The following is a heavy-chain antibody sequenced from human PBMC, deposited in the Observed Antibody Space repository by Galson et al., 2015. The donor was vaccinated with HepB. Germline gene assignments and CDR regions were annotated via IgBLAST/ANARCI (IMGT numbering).Heavy chain of an antibody. V-gene: IGHV5-10-1*01. D-gene: IGHD5-18*01. J-gene: IGHJ6*02. CDR3: ARLMDTAMVTYYYGMDV. CDR2: IDPSDSYT. CDR1: GYSFTSYW. Sequence: VKKPGESLRISCKGSGYSFTSYWISWVRQMPGKGLEWMGRIDPSDSYTDYSPSFQGHVTISADKSISTAYLQWSSLKASDTAMYYCARLMDTAMVTYYYGMDVWGQGTTVTVSS.